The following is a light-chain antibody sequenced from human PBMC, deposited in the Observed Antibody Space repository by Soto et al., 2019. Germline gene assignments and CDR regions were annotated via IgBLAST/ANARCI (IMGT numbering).Light chain of an antibody. Sequence: EIVLTQSPATLSLSPGERATLSCRASQSLSSNFLAWYQQKPGQPPRLLIYDASNRATGIPARFSGSGSGTDFTLTISSLEPEDFAVYYCQQRSNWPPITFGQGTRLENK. V-gene: IGKV3-11*01. J-gene: IGKJ5*01. CDR3: QQRSNWPPIT. CDR2: DAS. CDR1: QSLSSN.